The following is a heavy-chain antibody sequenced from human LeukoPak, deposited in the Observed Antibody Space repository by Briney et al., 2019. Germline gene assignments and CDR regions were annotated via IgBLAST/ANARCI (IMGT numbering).Heavy chain of an antibody. CDR3: ARSCGGDCSDAFDI. Sequence: GGSLRLSCAASDFSVNTNYMNWVRQAPGKGLEWVSVLLSSGTAYYADSVKGRFTISRDNAKNTLYLQMNSLTAEDTAVYYCARSCGGDCSDAFDIWGQGTMVTVSS. D-gene: IGHD2-21*02. J-gene: IGHJ3*02. CDR2: LLSSGTA. CDR1: DFSVNTNY. V-gene: IGHV3-53*01.